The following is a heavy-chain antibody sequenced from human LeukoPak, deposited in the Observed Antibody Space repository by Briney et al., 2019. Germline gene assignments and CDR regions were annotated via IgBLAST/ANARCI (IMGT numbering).Heavy chain of an antibody. Sequence: GGSLRLSCAASGFTFSSYGMHWVRQAPGKGLEWVAVIWSDGSSKHYADSVKGRFTISRDNAKNSLYLQMNSLRAEDTAVYYCARLQGYNFDYWGQGTLVTVSS. CDR2: IWSDGSSK. CDR3: ARLQGYNFDY. D-gene: IGHD5-24*01. V-gene: IGHV3-33*01. CDR1: GFTFSSYG. J-gene: IGHJ4*02.